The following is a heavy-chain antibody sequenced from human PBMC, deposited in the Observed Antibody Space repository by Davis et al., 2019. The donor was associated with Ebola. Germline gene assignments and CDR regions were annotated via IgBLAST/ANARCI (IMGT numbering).Heavy chain of an antibody. CDR2: ISATEAHT. Sequence: PEGSLRLSCAASGFTFSNYDMSWVRQVPGKGLEWVSTISATEAHTHYSDSVKGRFTISRDNSKDTLYLQMNSLRAEDKATYYCARFFHYTDCSYFDYWGQGTMVAVSS. D-gene: IGHD3-3*01. CDR3: ARFFHYTDCSYFDY. J-gene: IGHJ4*02. V-gene: IGHV3-23*01. CDR1: GFTFSNYD.